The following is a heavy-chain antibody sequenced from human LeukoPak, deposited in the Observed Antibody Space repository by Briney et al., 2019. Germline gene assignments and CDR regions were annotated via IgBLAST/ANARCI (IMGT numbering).Heavy chain of an antibody. D-gene: IGHD3-3*01. CDR3: ARDVLRFLEWLPTKIYYYYYGMDA. Sequence: ASVKVSCKASGYTFTGYYMHWVRQAPGQGLEWMGWINPNSGGTNYAQKFQGRVTMTRDTSISTAYMELSRLRSDDTAVYYCARDVLRFLEWLPTKIYYYYYGMDAWGQGTTVTVSS. CDR2: INPNSGGT. CDR1: GYTFTGYY. V-gene: IGHV1-2*02. J-gene: IGHJ6*02.